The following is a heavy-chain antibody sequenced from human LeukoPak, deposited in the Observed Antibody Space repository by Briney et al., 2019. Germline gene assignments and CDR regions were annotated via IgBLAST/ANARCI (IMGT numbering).Heavy chain of an antibody. CDR3: ARGADYYNNWFDP. Sequence: SETLSLTCTVSGVSISSHCWSWIRQPPGKGLEWIGYIYYSGSTNYNPSLKSRVTISVDTSKNQFSLKLSSVTAADTAVYYCARGADYYNNWFDPWGQGTLVTVSS. V-gene: IGHV4-59*11. J-gene: IGHJ5*02. CDR1: GVSISSHC. CDR2: IYYSGST. D-gene: IGHD3-10*01.